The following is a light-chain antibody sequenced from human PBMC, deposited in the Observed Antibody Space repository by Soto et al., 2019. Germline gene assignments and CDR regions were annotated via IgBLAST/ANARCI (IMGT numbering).Light chain of an antibody. CDR1: QDIRKY. J-gene: IGKJ5*01. Sequence: IQMTQSPSSLSASVGDRVTITCQATQDIRKYLNWYQQKPGKAPKLLIYDASSLETGVPSRFSGSGCGTDFTVTISRLQPEDFATYYCQQYDNLPLIFGQGTRLDIK. CDR3: QQYDNLPLI. V-gene: IGKV1-33*01. CDR2: DAS.